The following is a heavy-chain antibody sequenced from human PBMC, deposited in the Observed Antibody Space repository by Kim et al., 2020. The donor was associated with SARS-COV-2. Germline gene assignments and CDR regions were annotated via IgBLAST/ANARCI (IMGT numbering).Heavy chain of an antibody. CDR3: AREGSYCSSTSCRYEEDYYYYYGMDV. Sequence: GGSLRLSCAASGFTFSDYYMSWIRQAPGKGLEWVSYISSSSSYTNYADSVKGRFTISRDNAKNSLYLQMNSLRAEDTAVYYCAREGSYCSSTSCRYEEDYYYYYGMDVWGQGTTVTVSS. CDR1: GFTFSDYY. D-gene: IGHD2-2*01. CDR2: ISSSSSYT. J-gene: IGHJ6*02. V-gene: IGHV3-11*06.